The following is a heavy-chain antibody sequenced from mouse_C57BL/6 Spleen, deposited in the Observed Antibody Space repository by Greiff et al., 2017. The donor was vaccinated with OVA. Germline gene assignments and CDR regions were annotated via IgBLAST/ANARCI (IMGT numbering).Heavy chain of an antibody. CDR2: IYPGDGDT. D-gene: IGHD1-1*01. Sequence: VQLQESGAELVKPGASVKISCKASGYAFSSYWMNWVKQRPGKGLEWIGQIYPGDGDTNYNGKFKGKATLTADKSSSTAYMQLSSLTSEDSAVYCWAREFTTVVPLDYWGQGTTLTVSS. CDR3: AREFTTVVPLDY. V-gene: IGHV1-80*01. CDR1: GYAFSSYW. J-gene: IGHJ2*01.